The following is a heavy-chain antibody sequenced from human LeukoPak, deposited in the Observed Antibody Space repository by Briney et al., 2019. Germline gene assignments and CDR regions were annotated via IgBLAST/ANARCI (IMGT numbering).Heavy chain of an antibody. D-gene: IGHD6-19*01. CDR3: GKGPGIAVATIDY. CDR2: ISWNSGSI. J-gene: IGHJ4*02. Sequence: PGGSLRLSCVASGFIFDDCAMHWVRQAPGKGLEWVSGISWNSGSIGYADSVKGRFTISRDNAKNSLYLQMNSLRSEDTAFYYCGKGPGIAVATIDYWGQGILVTVSS. CDR1: GFIFDDCA. V-gene: IGHV3-9*01.